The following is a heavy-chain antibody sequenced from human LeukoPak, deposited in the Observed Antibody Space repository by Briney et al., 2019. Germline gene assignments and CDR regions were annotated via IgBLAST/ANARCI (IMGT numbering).Heavy chain of an antibody. CDR1: GFTFSSYS. Sequence: GGSLRLSCAASGFTFSSYSRNWVRQAPGKGLEWVSSISSSSSYIYYADSVKGRFTISRDNAKNSLYLQMNSLRAEDTAVYYCAREGKQQLTLDYWGQGTLVPVSS. CDR2: ISSSSSYI. CDR3: AREGKQQLTLDY. J-gene: IGHJ4*02. D-gene: IGHD6-13*01. V-gene: IGHV3-21*01.